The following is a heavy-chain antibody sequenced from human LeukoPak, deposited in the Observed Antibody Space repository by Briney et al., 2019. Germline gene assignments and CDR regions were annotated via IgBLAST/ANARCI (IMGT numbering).Heavy chain of an antibody. Sequence: SETLSLTCTVSGGSISSYYWSRIRQPPGKGLEGIGYIYYSGSTNYNPSLKSRVTISVDTSKNQFSLKLSSVTAADTAVYYCARVGVLRGAFDIWGQGTMVTVSS. J-gene: IGHJ3*02. V-gene: IGHV4-59*01. D-gene: IGHD2/OR15-2a*01. CDR2: IYYSGST. CDR3: ARVGVLRGAFDI. CDR1: GGSISSYY.